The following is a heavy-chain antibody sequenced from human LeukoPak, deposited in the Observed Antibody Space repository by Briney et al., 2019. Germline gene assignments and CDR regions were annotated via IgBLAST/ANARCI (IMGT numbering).Heavy chain of an antibody. Sequence: SETLSLTCTVSGVSISSGGYYWSWIRQHPGKGLEWIGYIYYSGSTYYNPSLKSRVTISVDTSKNQFSLKLSSVTAADTAVYYCARGSDYYGSGSHFDYWGQGTLVTVSS. CDR1: GVSISSGGYY. CDR3: ARGSDYYGSGSHFDY. CDR2: IYYSGST. J-gene: IGHJ4*02. V-gene: IGHV4-31*03. D-gene: IGHD3-10*01.